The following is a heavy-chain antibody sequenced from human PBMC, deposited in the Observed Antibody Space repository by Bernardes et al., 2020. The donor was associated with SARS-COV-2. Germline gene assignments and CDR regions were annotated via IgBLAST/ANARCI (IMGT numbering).Heavy chain of an antibody. CDR2: IGGSGGNT. D-gene: IGHD2-15*01. V-gene: IGHV3-23*01. CDR1: EFCFRSYA. CDR3: AKDRYCSGGSCFSDL. J-gene: IGHJ4*02. Sequence: GGPLRLSCAVSEFCFRSYAMSWVRQAPGMGLEWVSIIGGSGGNTYYADSVKGRFTISRDNSKNMLYLQMNSLRADDTAVYYCAKDRYCSGGSCFSDLWGQGTLVTVSS.